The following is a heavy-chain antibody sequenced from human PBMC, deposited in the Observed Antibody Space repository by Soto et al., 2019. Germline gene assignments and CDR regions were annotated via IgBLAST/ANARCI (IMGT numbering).Heavy chain of an antibody. CDR1: GYIFTNYW. CDR2: IYACDSDT. D-gene: IGHD2-2*01. Sequence: PGESLKISCRVSGYIFTNYWIGWVRQMAGEGLEWMGSIYACDSDTTYSPSFQGQVIISADKSITTAYLQWSSLKASDSAIYYCVRGGQDGSRHFDFWGQGTLVTVSS. V-gene: IGHV5-51*01. J-gene: IGHJ4*02. CDR3: VRGGQDGSRHFDF.